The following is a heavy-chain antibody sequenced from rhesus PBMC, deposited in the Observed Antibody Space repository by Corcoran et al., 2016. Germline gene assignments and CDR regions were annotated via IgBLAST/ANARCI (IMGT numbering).Heavy chain of an antibody. CDR3: ARLGQVDDY. V-gene: IGHV4S10*01. CDR1: GGSLSDSYR. D-gene: IGHD2-39*02. CDR2: IYGTTMTT. Sequence: QVQLQESGPGVVKPSETLSLPCPVSGGSLSDSYRWTWIRQPPGKGLEWIGYIYGTTMTTNYNPSLKSRVTISQDTSKNQFSLKLSPGTAADTAVYYCARLGQVDDYWGQGVLVTV. J-gene: IGHJ4*01.